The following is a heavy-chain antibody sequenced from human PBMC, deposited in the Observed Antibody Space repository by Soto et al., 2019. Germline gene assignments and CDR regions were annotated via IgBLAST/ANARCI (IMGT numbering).Heavy chain of an antibody. D-gene: IGHD5-18*01. Sequence: HPGGSLRRSCAASGFTFSSYAMHWVRQAPGKGLEWVAVISYDGSNKYYADSVKGRFTISRDNSKNTLYLQMNSLRAEDTAVYYCARGLARPTAYYYYGMDVWGQGTTVTVSS. CDR2: ISYDGSNK. J-gene: IGHJ6*02. V-gene: IGHV3-30-3*01. CDR1: GFTFSSYA. CDR3: ARGLARPTAYYYYGMDV.